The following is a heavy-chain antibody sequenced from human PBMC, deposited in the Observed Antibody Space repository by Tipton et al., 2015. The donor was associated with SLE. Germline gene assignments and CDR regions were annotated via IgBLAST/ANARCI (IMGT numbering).Heavy chain of an antibody. Sequence: AGLVKPSETLSLTCAVYGGSFSGYYWSWIRQPPGKGLEWIGEINHSGSTNYNPSLKSRVTISVDTSKNQFSLKLSSVTAADTAVYYCARSYAAGAGTIRGFDYWGQGTLVTVSS. V-gene: IGHV4-34*01. J-gene: IGHJ4*02. CDR3: ARSYAAGAGTIRGFDY. CDR2: INHSGST. D-gene: IGHD6-13*01. CDR1: GGSFSGYY.